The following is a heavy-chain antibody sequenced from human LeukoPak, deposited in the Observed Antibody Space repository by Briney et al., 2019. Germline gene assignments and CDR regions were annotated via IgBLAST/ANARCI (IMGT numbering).Heavy chain of an antibody. CDR1: GYSFTSYW. J-gene: IGHJ4*02. CDR2: IYPGDSDT. D-gene: IGHD6-13*01. V-gene: IGHV5-51*01. CDR3: ATTGPEYSSSWYLHF. Sequence: GESLKISCKAPGYSFTSYWIGWVRQMPGKGLEWMGVIYPGDSDTRYSPSFQGQVTISVDKSISTAYLQWSSLKASDTAMYYCATTGPEYSSSWYLHFWGQGTLVTVSS.